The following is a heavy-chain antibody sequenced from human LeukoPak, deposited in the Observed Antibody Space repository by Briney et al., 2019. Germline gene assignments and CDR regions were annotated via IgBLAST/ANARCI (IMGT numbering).Heavy chain of an antibody. CDR2: ISGSGGST. CDR1: GFTFSSYA. J-gene: IGHJ4*02. CDR3: AKGFRGWRWLQCYFDY. D-gene: IGHD5-24*01. Sequence: GGSLRLSCAASGFTFSSYAMSWVRQAPGKGLEWVSAISGSGGSTYYADSVKGRFTISRDNSKNTLYLQMNSLRAEDTAVYYCAKGFRGWRWLQCYFDYWGQGTLVTVSS. V-gene: IGHV3-23*01.